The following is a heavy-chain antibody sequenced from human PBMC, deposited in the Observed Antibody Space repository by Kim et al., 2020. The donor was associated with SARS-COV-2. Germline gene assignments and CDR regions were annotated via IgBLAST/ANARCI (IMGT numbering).Heavy chain of an antibody. V-gene: IGHV3-48*04. CDR1: GFTFRSYS. D-gene: IGHD6-13*01. Sequence: GGSLRLSCAASGFTFRSYSMNWVRQAPGKGLEWVSYINSRSSTIHYADSVRGRFTISRDNAQNSLYLHMNSLRGEDTAVYYCARDPTDGGSGWYHFDYWG. J-gene: IGHJ4*01. CDR2: INSRSSTI. CDR3: ARDPTDGGSGWYHFDY.